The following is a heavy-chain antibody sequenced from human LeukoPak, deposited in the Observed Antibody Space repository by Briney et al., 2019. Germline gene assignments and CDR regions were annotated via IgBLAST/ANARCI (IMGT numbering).Heavy chain of an antibody. CDR2: IRYDGSNK. CDR1: GFTFSSYG. Sequence: PWGSLRLSCAASGFTFSSYGMHWVRQAPGKGLEWVAFIRYDGSNKYYADSVKGRFTISRDNSKNTLYLQMNSLRAEDTAVYYCAKGGTSSSWYYFDYWGQGTLVTVSS. J-gene: IGHJ4*02. V-gene: IGHV3-30*02. CDR3: AKGGTSSSWYYFDY. D-gene: IGHD6-13*01.